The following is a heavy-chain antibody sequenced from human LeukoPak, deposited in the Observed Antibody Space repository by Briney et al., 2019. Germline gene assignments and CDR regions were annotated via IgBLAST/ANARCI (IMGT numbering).Heavy chain of an antibody. CDR1: GFTFNNYA. CDR3: TKDRSGTVQGSFGMDV. CDR2: ISHHAIHK. V-gene: IGHV3-30*04. Sequence: GGSLRLSCAGSGFTFNNYAVHWVRQAPGQGLEWVAVISHHAIHKYYADSVKGRFTISRDSSKNTVSLQMNSLRGEDTAVYYCTKDRSGTVQGSFGMDVWDQGTTVTVSS. J-gene: IGHJ6*02. D-gene: IGHD3-10*01.